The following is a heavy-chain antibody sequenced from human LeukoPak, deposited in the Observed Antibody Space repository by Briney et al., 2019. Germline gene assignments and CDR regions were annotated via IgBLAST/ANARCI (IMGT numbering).Heavy chain of an antibody. CDR2: ISYDGSNK. J-gene: IGHJ4*02. CDR1: GFTFSSYG. V-gene: IGHV3-30*03. Sequence: SGGSLRLSCAASGFTFSSYGMHWVRQAPGKGLEWVAVISYDGSNKYYADSVKGRFTISRDNSKNTLYLQMNSLRAEDTAVYYCARSGYGPTDTDYWGQGTLVTVSS. D-gene: IGHD5-12*01. CDR3: ARSGYGPTDTDY.